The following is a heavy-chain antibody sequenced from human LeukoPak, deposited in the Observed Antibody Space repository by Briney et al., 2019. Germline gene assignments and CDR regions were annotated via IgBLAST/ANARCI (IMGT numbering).Heavy chain of an antibody. J-gene: IGHJ4*02. D-gene: IGHD3-10*01. CDR2: IKEDGSQK. CDR1: GFTFSTYW. CDR3: ARGPTPSFYYGSGSYYSLDY. Sequence: GGSLRLSCAASGFTFSTYWMSWVRQAPGKGLEWVANIKEDGSQKYYVDSLKGRFTISRDNARNSLYLQMNSLRAEDTAVYYCARGPTPSFYYGSGSYYSLDYWGQGTLVAVS. V-gene: IGHV3-7*01.